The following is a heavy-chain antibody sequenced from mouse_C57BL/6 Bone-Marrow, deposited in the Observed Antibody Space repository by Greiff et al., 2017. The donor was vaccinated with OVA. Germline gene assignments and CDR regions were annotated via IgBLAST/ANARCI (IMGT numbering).Heavy chain of an antibody. CDR1: GYTFTSYG. Sequence: QVHVKQSGAELARPGASVQLSCKASGYTFTSYGISWVKQRTGQGLEWIGEIYPRSGNTYYNEKFKGKATLTADKSSSTAYMELRSLTSEDSAVYFCARSYRAWFAYWGQGTLVTVSA. D-gene: IGHD2-10*01. V-gene: IGHV1-81*01. CDR2: IYPRSGNT. CDR3: ARSYRAWFAY. J-gene: IGHJ3*01.